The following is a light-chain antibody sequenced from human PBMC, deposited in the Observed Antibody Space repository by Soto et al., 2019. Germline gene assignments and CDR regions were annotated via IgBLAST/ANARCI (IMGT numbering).Light chain of an antibody. J-gene: IGLJ3*02. V-gene: IGLV2-23*01. CDR3: CSYAGSSTSLV. Sequence: QSALTQPASVSGSPGQSITISCTGTISDVGSYDLVSWYQQHPGKAPKLMIYEGSKRPSGVSSRFSGSKSGNTASLTISGLQAEDEDDYYCCSYAGSSTSLVFGGGTKVTVL. CDR2: EGS. CDR1: ISDVGSYDL.